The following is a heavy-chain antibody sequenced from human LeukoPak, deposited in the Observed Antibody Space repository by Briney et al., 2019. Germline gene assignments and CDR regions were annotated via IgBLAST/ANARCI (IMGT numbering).Heavy chain of an antibody. CDR2: ISSSSSYI. CDR3: ARDRGGYYDFWSGFNWFDP. V-gene: IGHV3-21*01. CDR1: GFTFSSYS. Sequence: GSLRLSCAASGFTFSSYSMNWVRQAPGKGLEWASFISSSSSYIYYADSVKGRFTISRDNAKNSLYLQMNSLRAEDTAVYYCARDRGGYYDFWSGFNWFDPWGQGTLVTVSS. J-gene: IGHJ5*02. D-gene: IGHD3-3*01.